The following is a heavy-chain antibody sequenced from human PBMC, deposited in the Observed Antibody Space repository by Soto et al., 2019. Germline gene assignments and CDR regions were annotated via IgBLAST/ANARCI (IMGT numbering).Heavy chain of an antibody. CDR1: VYTFTVYY. J-gene: IGHJ6*02. D-gene: IGHD3-3*01. CDR2: INPNSGGT. Sequence: ASGXVSYKSAVYTFTVYYRHGGRQAPGQGLEGMGWINPNSGGTNYAQKFQGWVTMTRDTSISTAYMELSRLRSDDTAVYYCARAGGLRSLEWLNQYGMEVWGQGTTVTVSS. CDR3: ARAGGLRSLEWLNQYGMEV. V-gene: IGHV1-2*04.